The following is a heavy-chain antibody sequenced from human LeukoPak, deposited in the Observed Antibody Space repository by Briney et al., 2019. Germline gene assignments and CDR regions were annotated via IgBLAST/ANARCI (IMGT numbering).Heavy chain of an antibody. CDR1: GFTFSGSA. CDR2: IRSKANSYAT. D-gene: IGHD3-3*01. Sequence: GGSLRLSCAASGFTFSGSAMHWVRQASGKGLEWVGRIRSKANSYATAYAASVKGRFTISIDDSKNTAYLQMNSLKTEDTAVYYCTRQYYATSGIWGQGTLVTVSS. J-gene: IGHJ4*02. V-gene: IGHV3-73*01. CDR3: TRQYYATSGI.